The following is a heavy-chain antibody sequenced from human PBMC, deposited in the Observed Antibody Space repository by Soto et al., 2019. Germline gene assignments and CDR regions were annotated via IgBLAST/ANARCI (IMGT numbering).Heavy chain of an antibody. J-gene: IGHJ4*02. Sequence: GGSLRLSCAASGFTFSSYGMHWVRQAPGKGLEWVAVIWYDGSNKYYADSVKGRFTISGDNSKNTLYLQMNSLRAEDTAVYYCARGLWTHNSGYYGPFDYWGQGTLVTVSS. D-gene: IGHD3-22*01. V-gene: IGHV3-33*01. CDR3: ARGLWTHNSGYYGPFDY. CDR2: IWYDGSNK. CDR1: GFTFSSYG.